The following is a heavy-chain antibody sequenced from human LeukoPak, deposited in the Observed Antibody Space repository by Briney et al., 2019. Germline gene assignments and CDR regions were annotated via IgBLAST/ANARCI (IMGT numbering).Heavy chain of an antibody. Sequence: PGGSLRLSCAASGFTFSSYAMSWVRQAPGKGLEWVSAISGSGGSTYYADSVKGRFTISRDNSKNTLYLQMNSLRAEDTAVYYCAKHVIALGSGSYSPHDAFDIWGQGTMVTVSS. J-gene: IGHJ3*02. CDR1: GFTFSSYA. D-gene: IGHD1-26*01. CDR3: AKHVIALGSGSYSPHDAFDI. CDR2: ISGSGGST. V-gene: IGHV3-23*01.